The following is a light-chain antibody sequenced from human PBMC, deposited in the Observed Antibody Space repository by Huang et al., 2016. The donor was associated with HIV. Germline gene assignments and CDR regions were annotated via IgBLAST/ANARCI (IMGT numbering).Light chain of an antibody. Sequence: VMTQSPATLSVSPGERATLSCRASESILRNLAWYQQRPGQPPRLLIYGASVRRPGIPDGFRGSGSGTEFSLTISSLQSEDFAVYYCQQYNKGPPYTYGQGTKLEIK. V-gene: IGKV3-15*01. CDR2: GAS. CDR1: ESILRN. J-gene: IGKJ2*01. CDR3: QQYNKGPPYT.